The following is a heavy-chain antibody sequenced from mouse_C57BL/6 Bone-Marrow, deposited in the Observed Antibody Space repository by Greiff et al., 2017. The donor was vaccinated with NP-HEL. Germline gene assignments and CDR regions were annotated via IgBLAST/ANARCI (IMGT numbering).Heavy chain of an antibody. CDR1: GFTFSSYA. Sequence: EVQLVESGGGLVKPGGSLKLSCAASGFTFSSYAMSWVRQTPEKRLEWVATISDGGSYTYYPDNVKGRFTISRDNAKNNLYLQMSHLKSEDTAMYYCARAWFLYYYAMDYWGQGTSVTVSS. V-gene: IGHV5-4*01. D-gene: IGHD2-3*01. J-gene: IGHJ4*01. CDR2: ISDGGSYT. CDR3: ARAWFLYYYAMDY.